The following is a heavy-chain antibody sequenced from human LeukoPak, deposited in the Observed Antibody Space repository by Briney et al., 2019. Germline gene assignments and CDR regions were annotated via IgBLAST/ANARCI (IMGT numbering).Heavy chain of an antibody. CDR1: AGSISSNNYH. CDR2: IYYSGRT. Sequence: PSETLSLTCSVSAGSISSNNYHWGWIRQPPGKGLEWIGSIYYSGRTYYNTSLKSRVTISVDTSNNHFSLKLSSVTAADTAVYYCARHGYVWGSYPDAFDIWGQGTMVTVSS. D-gene: IGHD3-16*01. V-gene: IGHV4-39*01. CDR3: ARHGYVWGSYPDAFDI. J-gene: IGHJ3*02.